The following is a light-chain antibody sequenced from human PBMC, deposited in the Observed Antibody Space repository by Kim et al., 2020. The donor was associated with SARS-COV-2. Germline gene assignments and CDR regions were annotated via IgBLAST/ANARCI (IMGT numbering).Light chain of an antibody. CDR1: QSVSSN. CDR2: SAS. Sequence: EIVMTQSPSTLSVSPGERVTLSCRASQSVSSNVAWYQQKLGQAPRLLIQSASTRATGIPARFSGSGSGTEFTLTISSLQSEDFAVYYCQQSNNWPRTFGQGTKVEIK. J-gene: IGKJ1*01. V-gene: IGKV3-15*01. CDR3: QQSNNWPRT.